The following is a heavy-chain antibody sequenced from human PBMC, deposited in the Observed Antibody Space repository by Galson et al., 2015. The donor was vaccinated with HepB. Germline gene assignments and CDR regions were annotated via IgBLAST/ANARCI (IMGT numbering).Heavy chain of an antibody. Sequence: QSGAEVTKPGESLKISCKGSGYSFNTYWITWVRKITGKGMEWMGRINPSDYSSNYSPSFHGHVTISADKSSSTAYLQWSSLKASDTAMYSCARQKLVGPLTHHSGWSNQQWDGMDVWGQGTTVTVSS. CDR1: GYSFNTYW. CDR2: INPSDYSS. CDR3: ARQKLVGPLTHHSGWSNQQWDGMDV. V-gene: IGHV5-10-1*01. D-gene: IGHD6-19*01. J-gene: IGHJ6*02.